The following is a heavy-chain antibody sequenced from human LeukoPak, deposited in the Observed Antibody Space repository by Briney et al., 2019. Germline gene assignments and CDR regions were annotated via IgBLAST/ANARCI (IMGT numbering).Heavy chain of an antibody. J-gene: IGHJ4*02. D-gene: IGHD3-16*01. CDR3: AKRVLTFLDY. CDR2: ISYDGSNK. CDR1: GFTFRSYG. Sequence: PGRSLRLSCAASGFTFRSYGMHWVRQAPGKGLEWVAVISYDGSNKYFADSVKGRFTISRDNSKNTLYLQMNSLRPEDTAVYYCAKRVLTFLDYWGQGTLVTVSS. V-gene: IGHV3-30*18.